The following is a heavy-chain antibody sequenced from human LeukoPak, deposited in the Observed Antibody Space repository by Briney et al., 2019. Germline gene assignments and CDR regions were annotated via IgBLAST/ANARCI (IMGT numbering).Heavy chain of an antibody. D-gene: IGHD5-12*01. CDR1: GFAVCSNY. CDR3: ARDRHRYRGINGDGDAFDV. Sequence: GGSLRLYCEASGFAVCSNYIRWVRQAPGKGLEWVSIVYSDGSIFHTDSVKGRFTMTRDISRNTLDLQMNSLRVEDTAVYFCARDRHRYRGINGDGDAFDVWGQGTMVTVSS. J-gene: IGHJ3*01. V-gene: IGHV3-53*01. CDR2: VYSDGSI.